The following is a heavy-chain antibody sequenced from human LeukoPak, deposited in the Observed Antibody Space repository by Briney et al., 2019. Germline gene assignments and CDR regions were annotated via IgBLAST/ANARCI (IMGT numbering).Heavy chain of an antibody. Sequence: SETLSLTCTVSGGSISSYYWSWIRQPPGKGLEWIGYIYYSGSTNYNPSLKSRVTISVDTSKNQFSLKLSSVTAADTAVYCCARDRKTGTTRIPYYYGMDVWGQGTTVTVSS. D-gene: IGHD1-1*01. CDR1: GGSISSYY. J-gene: IGHJ6*02. V-gene: IGHV4-59*01. CDR3: ARDRKTGTTRIPYYYGMDV. CDR2: IYYSGST.